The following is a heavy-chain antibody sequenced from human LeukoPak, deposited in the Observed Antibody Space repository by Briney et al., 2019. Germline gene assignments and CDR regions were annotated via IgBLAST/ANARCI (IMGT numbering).Heavy chain of an antibody. J-gene: IGHJ3*02. CDR2: ISSSSTTI. CDR3: TTAPTSNAFDI. CDR1: GFTFSSYS. V-gene: IGHV3-48*01. Sequence: PGGSLRLSCAASGFTFSSYSMNWVRQAPGKGLEWVSYISSSSTTIYYADSVKGRFTISRDNAKNSLYLQMNSLKTEDTAVYYCTTAPTSNAFDIWGQGTMVTVSS.